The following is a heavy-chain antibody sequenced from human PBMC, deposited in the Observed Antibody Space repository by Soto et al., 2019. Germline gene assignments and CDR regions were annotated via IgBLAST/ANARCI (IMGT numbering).Heavy chain of an antibody. CDR3: ASGRLYVSESYPVDY. V-gene: IGHV1-69*08. CDR2: IIPLFGTL. D-gene: IGHD3-10*01. CDR1: GGTFSNHL. Sequence: QVQLVQSGAEVKKPGSSVNVSCKASGGTFSNHLISWVRQAPGQGLEWMGTIIPLFGTLNYAQKLQGRVILSEYCSTRTDLMELSSLNSGGTDVYFCASGRLYVSESYPVDYGGQGTLVTVSS. J-gene: IGHJ4*01.